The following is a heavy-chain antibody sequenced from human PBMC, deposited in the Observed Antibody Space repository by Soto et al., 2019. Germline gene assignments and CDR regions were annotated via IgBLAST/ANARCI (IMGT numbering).Heavy chain of an antibody. Sequence: QVQLVESGGGVVQPGGSLRLSCAASGFTFSTYGMHWVRQAPGKGLAWVALISDDGSKKYYIDSVKGRFIISRDNSKNTLYLQMNRLRSEDTAVYYCAKDTMVVGAVDQYNNMDVWGHGTTVSASS. D-gene: IGHD3-22*01. V-gene: IGHV3-30*18. CDR2: ISDDGSKK. CDR3: AKDTMVVGAVDQYNNMDV. CDR1: GFTFSTYG. J-gene: IGHJ6*02.